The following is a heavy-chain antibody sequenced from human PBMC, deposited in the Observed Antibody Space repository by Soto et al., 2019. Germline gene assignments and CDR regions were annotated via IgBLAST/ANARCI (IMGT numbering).Heavy chain of an antibody. J-gene: IGHJ3*02. V-gene: IGHV4-31*03. D-gene: IGHD4-17*01. CDR2: IYHSGST. CDR1: GGSISSGGYY. CDR3: AREKTTVTTGRLADDAFDI. Sequence: QVQLQESGPGLVKPSETLSLTCTVSGGSISSGGYYWNRIRQHPGKGLEWIGYIYHSGSTYYNPSLKSRVTISVHTSKTQFSLELSSVTAADTAVYYCAREKTTVTTGRLADDAFDIWGQGTMVTVSS.